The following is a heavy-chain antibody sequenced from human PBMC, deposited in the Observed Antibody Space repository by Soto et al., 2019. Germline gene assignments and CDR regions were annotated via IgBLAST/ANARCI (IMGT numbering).Heavy chain of an antibody. CDR1: GGSISSSSYY. J-gene: IGHJ4*02. D-gene: IGHD2-8*01. V-gene: IGHV4-39*07. CDR2: IYYSGST. CDR3: ARRYAGNFDY. Sequence: PSETLSLTCTVSGGSISSSSYYWGWIRQPPGKGLEWIGSIYYSGSTNYNPSLKSRVTISVDTSKNQFSLKLSSVTAADTAVYYCARRYAGNFDYWGQGTLVTVSS.